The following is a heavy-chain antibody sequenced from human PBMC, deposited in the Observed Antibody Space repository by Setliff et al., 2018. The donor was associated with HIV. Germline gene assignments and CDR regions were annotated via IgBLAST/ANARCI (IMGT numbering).Heavy chain of an antibody. V-gene: IGHV1-2*06. CDR1: GYTFTSYY. D-gene: IGHD5-18*01. J-gene: IGHJ3*02. CDR3: ARGPWIQLWSSELDAFDI. Sequence: GASVKVSCKASGYTFTSYYIHWVRQAPGQGLEWMGRIIPNSGGTNFARNFQGRVTMTRDTSISTAYMELSRLRSEDTAVYYCARGPWIQLWSSELDAFDIWGQGTMVTVSS. CDR2: IIPNSGGT.